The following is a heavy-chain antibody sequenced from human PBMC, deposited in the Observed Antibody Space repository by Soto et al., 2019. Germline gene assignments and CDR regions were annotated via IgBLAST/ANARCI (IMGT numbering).Heavy chain of an antibody. Sequence: GGSLRLSCAASGFTFSSYSMNWVRQAPGKGLEWVSSISSSSSYIYYADSVKGRFTISRDNAKNSLYLQMNSLRAGDTAVYYCARDAPMVRGVIISSGDAFDIWGQGTMVTVSS. CDR2: ISSSSSYI. V-gene: IGHV3-21*01. J-gene: IGHJ3*02. CDR1: GFTFSSYS. D-gene: IGHD3-10*01. CDR3: ARDAPMVRGVIISSGDAFDI.